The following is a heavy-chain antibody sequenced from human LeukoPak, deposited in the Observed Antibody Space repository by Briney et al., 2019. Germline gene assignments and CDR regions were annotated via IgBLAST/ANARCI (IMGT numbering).Heavy chain of an antibody. V-gene: IGHV1-24*01. CDR3: ATESHSSGWYTTAFDI. J-gene: IGHJ3*02. CDR1: GYTLTELS. CDR2: FVPEDGET. D-gene: IGHD6-19*01. Sequence: ASVKVSCKVSGYTLTELSLHWVRQAPGKGLEWMGGFVPEDGETIHARKFQGRVTMTEDTSTDTAYMELSSLRSDDTAVYYCATESHSSGWYTTAFDIWGQGTVVTVSS.